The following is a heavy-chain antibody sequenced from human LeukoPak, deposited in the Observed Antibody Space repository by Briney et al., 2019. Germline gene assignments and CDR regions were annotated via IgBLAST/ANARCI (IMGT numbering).Heavy chain of an antibody. CDR2: ISGSGGST. CDR1: GFTFSSYA. V-gene: IGHV3-23*01. D-gene: IGHD2-2*01. Sequence: PGGSLRLSCAASGFTFSSYAMSWARQAPGKGLEWVSAISGSGGSTYYADSVKGRFTISRDNSKNTLYLQMNSLRAEDTAVYYCARQVSCDTTTCYAGMPPDYWGQGTLVTVSS. J-gene: IGHJ4*02. CDR3: ARQVSCDTTTCYAGMPPDY.